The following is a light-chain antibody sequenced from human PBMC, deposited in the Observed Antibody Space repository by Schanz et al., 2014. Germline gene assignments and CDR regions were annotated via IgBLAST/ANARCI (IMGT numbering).Light chain of an antibody. CDR1: TRDVANHNI. CDR2: DVS. CDR3: SSYTSSSTV. V-gene: IGLV2-14*02. Sequence: QSVLAQPASVSGSPGQSITISCTGTTRDVANHNIVSWYQQHPGKAPKLMIYDVSNRPSGVSNRFSGSKSGNTASLTISGLQAEDEADYYCSSYTSSSTVFGGGTKVTVL. J-gene: IGLJ2*01.